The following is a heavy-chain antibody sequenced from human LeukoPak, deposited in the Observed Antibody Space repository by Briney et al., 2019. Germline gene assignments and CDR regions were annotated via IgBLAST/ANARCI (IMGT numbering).Heavy chain of an antibody. D-gene: IGHD1-14*01. CDR3: ARGLGVGSFFNHDYYGLDV. V-gene: IGHV4-34*01. CDR1: GGSISSGDYY. J-gene: IGHJ6*02. Sequence: SGTLSLTCTVSGGSISSGDYYWSWNRQFPGKGLQCMGEINHSGSTNDNPSLKSLVTISVGTAKTQFSLRLSSVTAADTAVYYCARGLGVGSFFNHDYYGLDVWGQGTTVTVSS. CDR2: INHSGST.